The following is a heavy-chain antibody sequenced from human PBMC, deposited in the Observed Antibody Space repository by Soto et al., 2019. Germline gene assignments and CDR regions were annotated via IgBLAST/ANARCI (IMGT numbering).Heavy chain of an antibody. CDR2: ISHSGNP. Sequence: VQLQESGPGLVKPSGTLSLTCAVSGGSISSGNWWSWVRQSPRKGLEWIGEISHSGNPNHNPSLKSRVTISIDKSKNPFSLKLTSVTAADTAVYYCASHRGNTYGPYDYWGQGTLVTVSS. D-gene: IGHD5-18*01. J-gene: IGHJ4*02. CDR3: ASHRGNTYGPYDY. CDR1: GGSISSGNW. V-gene: IGHV4-4*02.